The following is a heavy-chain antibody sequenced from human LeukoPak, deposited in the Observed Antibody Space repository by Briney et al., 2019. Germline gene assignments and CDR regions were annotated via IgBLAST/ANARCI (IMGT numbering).Heavy chain of an antibody. Sequence: SETLSLTCTVSGGSISSYYWSWIRQPPGKGLEWIGYIYYSGSTNYNPSLKSRVTISVDTSKNQFSLKLSSVTAADTAVYYCARSQVVAWFDPWGQGTLVTVSS. V-gene: IGHV4-59*01. J-gene: IGHJ5*02. CDR2: IYYSGST. D-gene: IGHD2-15*01. CDR1: GGSISSYY. CDR3: ARSQVVAWFDP.